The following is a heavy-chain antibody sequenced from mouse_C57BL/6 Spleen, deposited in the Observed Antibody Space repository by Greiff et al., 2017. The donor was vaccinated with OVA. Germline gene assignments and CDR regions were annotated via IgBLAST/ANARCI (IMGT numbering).Heavy chain of an antibody. J-gene: IGHJ2*01. CDR2: IYPGSGST. V-gene: IGHV1-55*01. CDR3: ARDGGVITTVVATDY. Sequence: QVQLQQPGAELVKPGASVKMSCKASGYPFTSYWITWVKQRPGHGLEWIGDIYPGSGSTNYNEKFKSKATLTVDPSSSSAYMQLISLTSEDSAVYYCARDGGVITTVVATDYWGQGTTLTVSS. CDR1: GYPFTSYW. D-gene: IGHD1-1*01.